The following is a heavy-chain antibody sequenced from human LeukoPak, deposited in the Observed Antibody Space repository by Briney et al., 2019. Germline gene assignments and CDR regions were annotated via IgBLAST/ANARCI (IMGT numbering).Heavy chain of an antibody. V-gene: IGHV3-15*01. J-gene: IGHJ4*02. CDR3: TTGDIVVVPAAMGIDY. CDR1: GFTFSNAW. CDR2: IKSKTDGGTT. D-gene: IGHD2-2*01. Sequence: GGSLRLSCAASGFTFSNAWMSWVRQAPRKGLEWVGRIKSKTDGGTTDYAAPVKGRFTISRDDSKNTLYLQMNSLKTEDTAVYYCTTGDIVVVPAAMGIDYWGQGTLVTVSS.